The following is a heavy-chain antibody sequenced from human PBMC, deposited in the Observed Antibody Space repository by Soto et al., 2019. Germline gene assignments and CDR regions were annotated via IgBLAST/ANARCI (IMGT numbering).Heavy chain of an antibody. D-gene: IGHD6-25*01. CDR2: IYYSGST. CDR3: ARGGYGPPVTLDY. V-gene: IGHV4-31*03. Sequence: SETLSLTCTVSGGSISSGGYYWSWIRQHPGKGLEWIGYIYYSGSTYYNPSLKSRVTISVDTSKNQFSLKLNSVTAADTAVYYCARGGYGPPVTLDYWGQGTLVTVSS. J-gene: IGHJ4*02. CDR1: GGSISSGGYY.